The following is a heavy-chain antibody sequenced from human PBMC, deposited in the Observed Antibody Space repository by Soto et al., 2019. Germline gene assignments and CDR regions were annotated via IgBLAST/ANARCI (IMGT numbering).Heavy chain of an antibody. CDR3: ARDYYDSSGYYYYDY. Sequence: ASVEVSCKXSGYTFTSYYMHWVRQAPGQGLEWMGIINPSGGSTSYAQKFQGRVTMTRDTSTSTVYMELSSLRSEDTAVYYCARDYYDSSGYYYYDYWGQGTLVTVSS. D-gene: IGHD3-22*01. J-gene: IGHJ4*02. CDR2: INPSGGST. V-gene: IGHV1-46*01. CDR1: GYTFTSYY.